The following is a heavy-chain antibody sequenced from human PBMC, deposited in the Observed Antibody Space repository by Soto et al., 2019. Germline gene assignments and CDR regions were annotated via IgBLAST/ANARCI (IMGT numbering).Heavy chain of an antibody. CDR3: ASQGSPRNYYYYGMDV. Sequence: EVQLVESGGGLVKPGGSLRLSCADSGFTFSSYDMSWVRQAPGKGLEWVSSISTTSSYISYADSLKGRFTISRDNAKNSLYLQMNSLRAEDTAVYYCASQGSPRNYYYYGMDVWGQGTTVTVSS. J-gene: IGHJ6*02. CDR2: ISTTSSYI. CDR1: GFTFSSYD. D-gene: IGHD6-13*01. V-gene: IGHV3-21*01.